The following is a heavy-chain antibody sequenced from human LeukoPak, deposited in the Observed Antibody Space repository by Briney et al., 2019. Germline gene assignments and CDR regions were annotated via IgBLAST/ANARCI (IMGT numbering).Heavy chain of an antibody. V-gene: IGHV2-5*02. Sequence: SGPALVKPTQTLTLTCSFSGFSLSTSGMCVGWIRQPPEKALEWLALIYWDDDKRCSPSLRSRLTITKDTTKNQVVLTMTDMDPVDTASYYCTLKPTIASAPAYWGRGTLVSVSS. CDR2: IYWDDDK. D-gene: IGHD4/OR15-4a*01. CDR3: TLKPTIASAPAY. J-gene: IGHJ4*02. CDR1: GFSLSTSGMC.